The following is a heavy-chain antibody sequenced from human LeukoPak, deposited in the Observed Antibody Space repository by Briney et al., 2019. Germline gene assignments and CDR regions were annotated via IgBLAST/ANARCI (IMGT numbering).Heavy chain of an antibody. J-gene: IGHJ4*02. CDR3: TRDLYYDSSGYYSVFDY. D-gene: IGHD3-22*01. CDR1: GYTFTSYG. CDR2: ISAYNGNT. Sequence: ASVKVSCKASGYTFTSYGISWVRQAPGQGLEWMGWISAYNGNTNYAQKLQGRVTMTTDTSTSTAYMELRSLRSDDTAVYYCTRDLYYDSSGYYSVFDYWGQGTLVTVSS. V-gene: IGHV1-18*01.